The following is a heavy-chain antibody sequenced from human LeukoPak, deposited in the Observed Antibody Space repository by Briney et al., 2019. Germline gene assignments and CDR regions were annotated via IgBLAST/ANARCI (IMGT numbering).Heavy chain of an antibody. J-gene: IGHJ4*02. CDR3: ARDEGVVVTSKTFDY. Sequence: GGSLRLSCAASGFTFSSCSMSWVRQAAGKGLEWVSSISSSSSYIYYADSVKGRFTISRDNAKNSLYLQMNSLRAEDTAVYYCARDEGVVVTSKTFDYWGQGTLVTVSS. V-gene: IGHV3-21*01. D-gene: IGHD2-21*02. CDR2: ISSSSSYI. CDR1: GFTFSSCS.